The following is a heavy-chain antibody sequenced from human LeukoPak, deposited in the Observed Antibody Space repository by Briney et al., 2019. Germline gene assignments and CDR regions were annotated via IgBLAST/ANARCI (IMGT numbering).Heavy chain of an antibody. Sequence: GGSLRLSCAASGFTFSGYTVTWVRQAPGKGLEWVSSISNSSTYIYYADSVKGRFTISRDNVQNSLSLQMNSLRAEDTAVYYCARGELHTGGYVSSKLDYWGQGTLVTVSS. D-gene: IGHD7-27*01. CDR1: GFTFSGYT. CDR3: ARGELHTGGYVSSKLDY. CDR2: ISNSSTYI. J-gene: IGHJ4*02. V-gene: IGHV3-21*01.